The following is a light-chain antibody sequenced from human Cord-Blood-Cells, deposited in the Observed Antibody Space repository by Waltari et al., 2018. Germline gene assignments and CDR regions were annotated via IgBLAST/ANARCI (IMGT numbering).Light chain of an antibody. CDR1: QGMSNY. Sequence: DIQMTQSPSSLSASVGDRVTITCRPSQGMSNYLAWYQQKPGKVPKLLIYAASTLQSGVPSRFSGSGSGTDFTLTISSLQPEDVATYYCQKYNSAPIFTFGPGTKVDIK. J-gene: IGKJ3*01. V-gene: IGKV1-27*01. CDR2: AAS. CDR3: QKYNSAPIFT.